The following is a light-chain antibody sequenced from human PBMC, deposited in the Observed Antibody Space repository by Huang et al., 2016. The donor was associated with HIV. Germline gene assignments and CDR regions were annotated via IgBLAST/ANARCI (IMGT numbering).Light chain of an antibody. V-gene: IGKV2-30*02. CDR1: QSLLHTDGHTF. Sequence: EVVMTQSPLSLPVTLGQPASISCRSSQSLLHTDGHTFLNWFQQRPDQSPRRLIYKVSDRDFGVPDRFSGSGSGTDFTLKISRVEAEDVGVYYCMQGTHWPPTFGQGTQVDIK. CDR2: KVS. J-gene: IGKJ1*01. CDR3: MQGTHWPPT.